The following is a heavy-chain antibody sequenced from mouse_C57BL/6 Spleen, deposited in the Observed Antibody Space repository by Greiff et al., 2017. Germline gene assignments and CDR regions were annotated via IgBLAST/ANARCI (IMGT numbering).Heavy chain of an antibody. J-gene: IGHJ1*03. V-gene: IGHV5-17*01. CDR3: ARDDSNYDWYFDV. D-gene: IGHD2-5*01. CDR2: ISSGSSTI. Sequence: EVMLVESGGGLVKPGGSLKLSCAASGFTFSDYGMHWVRQAPEKGLAWVAYISSGSSTIYYADTVKGRFTISRDNAKNTLFLQMTSLRSEDTAMYYCARDDSNYDWYFDVWGTGTTVTVSS. CDR1: GFTFSDYG.